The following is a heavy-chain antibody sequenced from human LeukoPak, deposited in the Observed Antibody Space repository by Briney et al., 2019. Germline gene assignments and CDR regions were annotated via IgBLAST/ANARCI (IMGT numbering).Heavy chain of an antibody. J-gene: IGHJ4*02. D-gene: IGHD3-10*01. Sequence: SETLSLTCTVSGDSISTYYWSWIRQPPGKGLEWIGSIYHSGSTYYNPSLKSRVTISVDTSKNQFSLKLSSVTAADTAVYYCARREVRGKVRDYWGQGTLVTVSS. CDR3: ARREVRGKVRDY. CDR2: IYHSGST. V-gene: IGHV4-38-2*02. CDR1: GDSISTYY.